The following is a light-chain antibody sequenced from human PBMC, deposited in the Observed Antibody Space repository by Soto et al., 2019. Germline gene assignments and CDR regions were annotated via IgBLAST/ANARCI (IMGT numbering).Light chain of an antibody. CDR3: CADAGRSTYV. J-gene: IGLJ1*01. CDR1: SSDVGSYNF. Sequence: QSAPTQPASVSGSPGQSITISCTRTSSDVGSYNFVSWYQQHPGKVPKVMIYEVSKRPSGVSDRFSGSKSGNTASLTISGLQAEDEADYYCCADAGRSTYVFGTWTKVTVL. V-gene: IGLV2-23*02. CDR2: EVS.